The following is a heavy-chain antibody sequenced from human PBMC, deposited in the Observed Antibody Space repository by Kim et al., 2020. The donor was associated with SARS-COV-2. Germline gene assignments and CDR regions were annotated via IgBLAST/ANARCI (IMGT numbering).Heavy chain of an antibody. J-gene: IGHJ4*02. CDR3: ARDPRGYMTLDY. Sequence: YYNSSLKSRVTISVDTSRNQFSLKLSSVTAADTAVYYCARDPRGYMTLDYWGQGSLVTVSS. D-gene: IGHD5-12*01. V-gene: IGHV4-39*07.